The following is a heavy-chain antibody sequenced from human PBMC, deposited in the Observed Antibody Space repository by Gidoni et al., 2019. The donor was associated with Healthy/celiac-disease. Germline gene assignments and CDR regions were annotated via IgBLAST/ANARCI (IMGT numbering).Heavy chain of an antibody. CDR1: GFTFSDYY. CDR3: AGGPGRPYCSSTSCKSRGFDY. CDR2: MCGCGSTR. V-gene: IGHV3-11*01. Sequence: QMQLLESGGGFVTPGGSLRLSCAASGFTFSDYYMSLIRKAPGKGLEGVSYMCGCGSTRCYADTVKGRCTNCRDKAKNSLYLQMNSLRAEDTAVYYCAGGPGRPYCSSTSCKSRGFDYWGQGTLVTVSS. D-gene: IGHD2-2*01. J-gene: IGHJ4*02.